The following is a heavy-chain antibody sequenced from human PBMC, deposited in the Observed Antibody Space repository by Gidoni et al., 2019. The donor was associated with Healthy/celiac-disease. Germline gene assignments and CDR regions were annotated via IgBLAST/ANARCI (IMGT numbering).Heavy chain of an antibody. CDR3: ARRVTIFGVVIQYYFDY. J-gene: IGHJ4*02. D-gene: IGHD3-3*01. Sequence: QVQLQESGPGLVQPSETLSLTCAVSGSSISSGYYWGWIRQPPGKGLEWIGSIYHSGSTYYNPSLKSRVTISVDTSKNQFSLKLSSVTAADTAVYYCARRVTIFGVVIQYYFDYWGQGTLVTVSS. CDR1: GSSISSGYY. CDR2: IYHSGST. V-gene: IGHV4-38-2*01.